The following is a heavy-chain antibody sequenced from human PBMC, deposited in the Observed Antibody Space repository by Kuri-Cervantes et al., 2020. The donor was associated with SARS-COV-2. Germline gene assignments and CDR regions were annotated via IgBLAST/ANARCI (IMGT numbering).Heavy chain of an antibody. D-gene: IGHD6-19*01. Sequence: GSLRLSCTVSGGSISSDYWSWIRQPPGRGLEWIGFINYSGSSNYNPSLKSRVSISVDTSKNQFSLRLSSVTAADTAVYYCARLGSGWPGIDFWGQGTLVTVSS. CDR3: ARLGSGWPGIDF. CDR2: INYSGSS. J-gene: IGHJ4*02. CDR1: GGSISSDY. V-gene: IGHV4-59*12.